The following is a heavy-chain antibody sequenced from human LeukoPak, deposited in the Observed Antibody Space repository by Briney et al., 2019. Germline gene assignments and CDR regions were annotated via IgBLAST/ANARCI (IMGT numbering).Heavy chain of an antibody. V-gene: IGHV4-34*01. D-gene: IGHD3-9*01. CDR2: INHSGST. CDR3: ARGRRITIAYRVSFGVDY. CDR1: GGSFSGYY. Sequence: KPSETLSLTCAVYGGSFSGYYWSWIRQPPGKGLEWIGEINHSGSTNYNPFLKSRVTISVDTSKNQFSLKLSSVTAADTAVYYCARGRRITIAYRVSFGVDYWGQGTLVTVSS. J-gene: IGHJ4*02.